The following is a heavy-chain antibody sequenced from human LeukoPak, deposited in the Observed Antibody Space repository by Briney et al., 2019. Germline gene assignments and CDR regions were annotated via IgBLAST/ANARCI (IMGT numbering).Heavy chain of an antibody. V-gene: IGHV4-39*07. D-gene: IGHD1-26*01. J-gene: IGHJ4*02. CDR3: ARARWELPNYFDY. Sequence: SETLSLTCTVSGGSISSSSYYWGWIRQPPGKGLEWIGSIYYSGSTYYNPSLKSRVTISVDTSKNQFSLKLSSVTAADTAVYYCARARWELPNYFDYWGQGTLVTVSS. CDR1: GGSISSSSYY. CDR2: IYYSGST.